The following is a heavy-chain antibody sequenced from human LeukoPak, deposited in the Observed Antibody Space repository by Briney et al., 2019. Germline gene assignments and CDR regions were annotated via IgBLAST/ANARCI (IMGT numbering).Heavy chain of an antibody. D-gene: IGHD3-3*01. CDR1: GGTFSSYA. Sequence: SVKVSCKASGGTFSSYAISWVRQASGQGLEWMGGIIPIFGTANYAQKFQGRVTITADESTSTAYMELSSLRSEDTAVYYCARLAEGVVPDAFDIWGQGTMVTVSS. CDR3: ARLAEGVVPDAFDI. CDR2: IIPIFGTA. V-gene: IGHV1-69*13. J-gene: IGHJ3*02.